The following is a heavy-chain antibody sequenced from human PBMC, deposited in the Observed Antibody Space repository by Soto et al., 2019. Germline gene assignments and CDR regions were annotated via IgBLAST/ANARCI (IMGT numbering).Heavy chain of an antibody. CDR3: ARVAAAGPQGAYYYYYMDV. Sequence: SETLSLTCTVSGGSISSYYWSWIRQPPGKGLEWIGYIYYSGSTNYNPSLKSRVTISVDTSKNQFSLKLSSVTAADTAVYYCARVAAAGPQGAYYYYYMDVWGKGTTVTVSS. CDR2: IYYSGST. J-gene: IGHJ6*03. D-gene: IGHD6-13*01. CDR1: GGSISSYY. V-gene: IGHV4-59*01.